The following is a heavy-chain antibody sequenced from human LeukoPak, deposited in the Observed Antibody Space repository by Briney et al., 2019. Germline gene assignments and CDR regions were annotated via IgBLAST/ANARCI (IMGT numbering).Heavy chain of an antibody. CDR3: AREGCGSGSWREWFDP. CDR1: GFTFSGDT. V-gene: IGHV3-48*02. CDR2: ISRDSSTI. D-gene: IGHD3-10*01. Sequence: GASLKLSCSASGFTFSGDTMNLVRQAPGKGLEWISYISRDSSTIYYADSVKGRFTISRDNAKNSLYLQMTSLRYDDTAVYYCAREGCGSGSWREWFDPWGEGTLVTVSS. J-gene: IGHJ5*02.